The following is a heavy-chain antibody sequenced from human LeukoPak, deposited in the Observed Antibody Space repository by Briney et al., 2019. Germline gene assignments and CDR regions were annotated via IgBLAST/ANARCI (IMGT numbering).Heavy chain of an antibody. CDR3: ARDRSDIVVDRDVFDY. CDR1: GYTFTGYY. Sequence: ASAKVSCKASGYTFTGYYMHWVRQAPGQGLEWMGWINTNSGGTNYAQKFQGQVHMTMETSNSTAYMELSRLRSDDTAVYYCARDRSDIVVDRDVFDYWGQGTLVTVSS. V-gene: IGHV1-2*02. CDR2: INTNSGGT. J-gene: IGHJ4*02. D-gene: IGHD2-15*01.